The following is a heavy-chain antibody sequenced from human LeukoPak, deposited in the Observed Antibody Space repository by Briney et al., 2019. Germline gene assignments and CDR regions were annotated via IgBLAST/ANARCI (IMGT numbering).Heavy chain of an antibody. CDR1: GGSISSGGYS. CDR2: IYYSGST. Sequence: SETLSLTCTVSGGSISSGGYSWSWIRQHPGKGLEWIGYIYYSGSTYYNPSLKSRVTISVDTSKNRFSLKLSSVTAADTAVYYCARDLGYGGNDAFDIWGQGTMVTVSS. D-gene: IGHD4-23*01. CDR3: ARDLGYGGNDAFDI. V-gene: IGHV4-31*03. J-gene: IGHJ3*02.